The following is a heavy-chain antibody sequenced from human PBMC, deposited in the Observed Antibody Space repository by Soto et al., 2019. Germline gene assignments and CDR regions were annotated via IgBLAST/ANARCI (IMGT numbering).Heavy chain of an antibody. D-gene: IGHD3-16*01. CDR1: GFTFSSYG. J-gene: IGHJ6*03. V-gene: IGHV3-30*18. CDR2: ISYDGSNK. Sequence: GGSLRLSCAASGFTFSSYGMHWVRQAPGKGLEWVAVISYDGSNKYYADSVKGRFTISRDNSKNTLYLQMNSLRAEDTAVYYCAKDEGESSNYYYMDVWGKGTTVTVSS. CDR3: AKDEGESSNYYYMDV.